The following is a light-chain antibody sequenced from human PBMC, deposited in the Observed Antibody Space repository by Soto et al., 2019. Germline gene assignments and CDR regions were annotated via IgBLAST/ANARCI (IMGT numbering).Light chain of an antibody. CDR2: EVT. Sequence: QSALTQPASVSGSPGQAITISCTGSSSDIGDYNYVSWYQQHPGKVPKLLISEVTNRPSGISNRFSGSKSGNTASLTISGLQADDEADYYCQSYDRSLTGHVVFGGGTKVTVL. CDR1: SSDIGDYNY. CDR3: QSYDRSLTGHVV. V-gene: IGLV2-14*01. J-gene: IGLJ2*01.